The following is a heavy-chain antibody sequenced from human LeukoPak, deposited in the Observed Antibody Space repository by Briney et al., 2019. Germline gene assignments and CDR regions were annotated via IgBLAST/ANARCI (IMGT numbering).Heavy chain of an antibody. CDR3: ARLGAGSAYYYSMDV. Sequence: GESLKISCETSGSTFSRYWIGWVRPMPGKGLEWMGMVHPGDSETRYSPSFQGEVTISADKSITTASLQWSSLKASDTAMYFCARLGAGSAYYYSMDVWGQGTTVIVSS. V-gene: IGHV5-51*01. CDR2: VHPGDSET. D-gene: IGHD6-19*01. J-gene: IGHJ6*02. CDR1: GSTFSRYW.